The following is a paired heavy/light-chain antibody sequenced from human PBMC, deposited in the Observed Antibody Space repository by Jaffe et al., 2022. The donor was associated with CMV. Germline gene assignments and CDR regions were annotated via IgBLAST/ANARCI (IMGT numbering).Heavy chain of an antibody. CDR1: GFTFNNYE. CDR3: ARARGSTSCYHDY. CDR2: ISSSGSTI. J-gene: IGHJ4*02. Sequence: EVQLVESGGGLVQPGGSLRLSCAASGFTFNNYEMNWVRQAPGKGLEWVSYISSSGSTIYYADSVKGRFTISRDNVKNSLYLQMNSLRAEDTAVYYCARARGSTSCYHDYWGQGTLVTVSS. D-gene: IGHD2-2*01. V-gene: IGHV3-48*03.
Light chain of an antibody. CDR1: QSVSSH. Sequence: EIVMTQSPATLSVSPGERATLSCRASQSVSSHLAWYQQKPGRAPRLLIYDASIRATGIPARFSGSGSGTEFTLTISSLQSEDFAVYYCQQYDNWPQTFGQGTKVEIK. CDR3: QQYDNWPQT. CDR2: DAS. V-gene: IGKV3-15*01. J-gene: IGKJ1*01.